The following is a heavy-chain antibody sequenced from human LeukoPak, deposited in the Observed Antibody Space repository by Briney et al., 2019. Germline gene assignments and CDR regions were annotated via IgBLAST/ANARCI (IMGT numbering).Heavy chain of an antibody. CDR1: GYTFTDKW. V-gene: IGHV5-51*01. CDR3: ARVMGFGTITWGGYCYMDV. D-gene: IGHD2-8*01. J-gene: IGHJ6*03. Sequence: GESLKISCQSSGYTFTDKWIGWVRQMPGKGLEWVGIIHPGDSDIRYSPSLQGQVTISADKSINTAYLQWSSLKASDNGVYYCARVMGFGTITWGGYCYMDVWGKGTTVTVSS. CDR2: IHPGDSDI.